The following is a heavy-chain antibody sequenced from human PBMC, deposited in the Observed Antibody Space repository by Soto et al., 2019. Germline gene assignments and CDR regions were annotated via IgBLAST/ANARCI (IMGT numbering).Heavy chain of an antibody. J-gene: IGHJ4*02. CDR1: GFTFSSYG. CDR2: ISYDGSNK. CDR3: AKDSRGVLRYFDWLHPSTLRDTYFDY. Sequence: QVQLVESGGGVVQPGRSLRLSCAASGFTFSSYGMHWVRQAPGKGLEWVAVISYDGSNKYYADSVKGRFTISRDNSKNTLYMQMNSLRAEDTAVYYCAKDSRGVLRYFDWLHPSTLRDTYFDYWGQGTLVTVSS. V-gene: IGHV3-30*18. D-gene: IGHD3-9*01.